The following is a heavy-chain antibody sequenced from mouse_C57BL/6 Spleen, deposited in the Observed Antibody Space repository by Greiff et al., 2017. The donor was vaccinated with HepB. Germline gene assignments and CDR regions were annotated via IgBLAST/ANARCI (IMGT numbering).Heavy chain of an antibody. CDR1: GYSFTGYY. CDR3: ARRAGAMDY. CDR2: INPSTGGT. D-gene: IGHD3-3*01. J-gene: IGHJ4*01. V-gene: IGHV1-42*01. Sequence: VQLQQSGPELVKPGASVKISCKASGYSFTGYYMNWVKQSPEKSLEWIGEINPSTGGTTYNQKFKAKATLTVDQSSSTAYMQLKSLTSEDSAVYYCARRAGAMDYWGQGTSVTVSS.